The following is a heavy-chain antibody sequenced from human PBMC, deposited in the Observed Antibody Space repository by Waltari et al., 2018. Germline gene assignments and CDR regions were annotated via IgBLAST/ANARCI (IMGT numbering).Heavy chain of an antibody. CDR3: ARLGGDRFGSLRHCGPASCTTWIDP. Sequence: VLLEESGPGLVKPSETLSLTCTVSGGSISGFYWTWIRQPPGKGLEYIGYIFYTGNTNYNPSIKRRVIRSVDTSRNQFSLKMRALTAADTAVYYCARLGGDRFGSLRHCGPASCTTWIDPWGRGTLVTVSS. CDR1: GGSISGFY. V-gene: IGHV4-59*01. D-gene: IGHD2-2*01. CDR2: IFYTGNT. J-gene: IGHJ5*02.